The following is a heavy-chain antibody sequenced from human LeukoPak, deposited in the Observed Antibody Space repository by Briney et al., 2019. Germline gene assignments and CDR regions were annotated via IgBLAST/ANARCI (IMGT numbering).Heavy chain of an antibody. V-gene: IGHV3-74*01. CDR2: IKTDGSST. Sequence: GGSLRLSCAASGFTFSTYWMHWVRQAPGKGLVWVSHIKTDGSSTTYADSVKGRFTISRDNAKNTMYLQMNSLRAEDTAVYYCARDRGYTQDYWGQGTLVTVSS. J-gene: IGHJ4*02. CDR3: ARDRGYTQDY. CDR1: GFTFSTYW. D-gene: IGHD5-12*01.